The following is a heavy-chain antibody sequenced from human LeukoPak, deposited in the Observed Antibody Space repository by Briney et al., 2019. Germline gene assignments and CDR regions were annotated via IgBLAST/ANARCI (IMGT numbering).Heavy chain of an antibody. V-gene: IGHV1-8*03. CDR3: AREVVVVAALYYYYYMDV. CDR2: MNPNSGNT. D-gene: IGHD2-15*01. J-gene: IGHJ6*03. Sequence: GAPVKVSCKASGYTFTGYYMHWVRQATGQGLEWMGWMNPNSGNTGYAQKFQGRVTITRNTSISTAYMELSSLRSEDTAVYYCAREVVVVAALYYYYYMDVWGKGTTVTVSS. CDR1: GYTFTGYY.